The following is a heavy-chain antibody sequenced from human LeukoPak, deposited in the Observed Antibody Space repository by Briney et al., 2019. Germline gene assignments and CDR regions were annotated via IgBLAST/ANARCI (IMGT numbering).Heavy chain of an antibody. V-gene: IGHV3-21*01. CDR1: GFTFSSYS. J-gene: IGHJ3*02. CDR3: TTLDYYDSSAPHAFDI. Sequence: GGSLRLSCAASGFTFSSYSMNWVRQAPGKGLEWVSSISSSSSYIYYADSVKGRFTISRDNAKNSLYLQMNSLRAEDTAVYYCTTLDYYDSSAPHAFDIWGQGTMVTVSS. D-gene: IGHD3-22*01. CDR2: ISSSSSYI.